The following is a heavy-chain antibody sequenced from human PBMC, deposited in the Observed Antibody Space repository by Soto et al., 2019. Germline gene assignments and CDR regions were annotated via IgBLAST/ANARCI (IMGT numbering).Heavy chain of an antibody. CDR3: AHRHDLGGFDI. D-gene: IGHD2-15*01. CDR2: INWNDDE. V-gene: IGHV2-5*01. J-gene: IGHJ3*02. Sequence: QITLKESGPTLVKPTQTLTLTCTFSGFSLNTRAVGVGWIRQAPGKALEWLALINWNDDERYSPSVKDRLTITKDTSKNHVVLTMTNIGPVDTATYYCAHRHDLGGFDIWGQGTAVTVSS. CDR1: GFSLNTRAVG.